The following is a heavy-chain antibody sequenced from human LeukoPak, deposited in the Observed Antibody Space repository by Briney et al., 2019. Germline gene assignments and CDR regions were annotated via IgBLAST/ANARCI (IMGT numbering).Heavy chain of an antibody. CDR2: IGDSGVPT. Sequence: PGESLRLSCTASQFTFTTYAMSWVRQAPGRGLEWVSSIGDSGVPTYYADSVKGRLTISRDTSQNTLYPQMNSLGAAYTAVYYCAKVATWTYFVSWGQGTLVTVSS. V-gene: IGHV3-23*01. CDR3: AKVATWTYFVS. CDR1: QFTFTTYA. D-gene: IGHD3/OR15-3a*01. J-gene: IGHJ4*02.